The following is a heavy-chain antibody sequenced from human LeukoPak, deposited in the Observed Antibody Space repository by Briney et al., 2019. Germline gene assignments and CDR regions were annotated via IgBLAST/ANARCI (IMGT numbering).Heavy chain of an antibody. Sequence: GGSLRLSCAASGFTFGSYGMHWVRQAPGKRLEWVAVIWNDGSETFHADSVKGRFRIARDNSKNTLYLQMNSLRAEDTAVYFCARDMGRAWYGPPDYWGQGTLVTVSS. D-gene: IGHD6-13*01. CDR1: GFTFGSYG. CDR3: ARDMGRAWYGPPDY. V-gene: IGHV3-33*01. CDR2: IWNDGSET. J-gene: IGHJ4*02.